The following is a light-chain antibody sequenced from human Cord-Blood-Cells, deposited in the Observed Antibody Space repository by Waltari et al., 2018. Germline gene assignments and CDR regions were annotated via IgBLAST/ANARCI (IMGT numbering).Light chain of an antibody. J-gene: IGLJ2*01. CDR2: QDS. V-gene: IGLV3-1*01. CDR3: QAWDSSTVV. CDR1: KLGDKY. Sequence: TASITCSGDKLGDKYACWYQQKPGQSPVLVIYQDSKWPSGIPERFSGSNSGNTATLTISGTQAMDEADYYCQAWDSSTVVFGGGTKLTVL.